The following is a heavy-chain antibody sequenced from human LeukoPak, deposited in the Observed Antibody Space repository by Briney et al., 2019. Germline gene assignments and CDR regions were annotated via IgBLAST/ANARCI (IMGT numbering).Heavy chain of an antibody. CDR1: GGSISGTYY. CDR3: ARRWVYDKRASDA. V-gene: IGHV4-59*08. CDR2: IYYTGTT. Sequence: KASETLSLTCTVSGGSISGTYYWSWIRQPPGKGLEWIGYIYYTGTTDSNPSLKSRVTISLDTSKNQFSLNLSSVTAADTAVYYCARRWVYDKRASDAWGQGTMVTVSS. J-gene: IGHJ3*01. D-gene: IGHD3-16*01.